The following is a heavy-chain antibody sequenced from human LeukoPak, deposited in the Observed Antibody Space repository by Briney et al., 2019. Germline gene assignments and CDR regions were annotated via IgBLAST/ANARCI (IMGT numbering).Heavy chain of an antibody. Sequence: SETLSLTCTVSGYSISSGYFWGWVRQAPGKGLEWIGSSYPSGSTYYNPSLKSRVTISVDTSKNQFSLKLSSVTAADTAVYYCARGRGVYDFWSGYPHYYYYYYMDVWGKGTTVTVSS. V-gene: IGHV4-38-2*02. CDR1: GYSISSGYF. CDR3: ARGRGVYDFWSGYPHYYYYYYMDV. D-gene: IGHD3-3*01. CDR2: SYPSGST. J-gene: IGHJ6*03.